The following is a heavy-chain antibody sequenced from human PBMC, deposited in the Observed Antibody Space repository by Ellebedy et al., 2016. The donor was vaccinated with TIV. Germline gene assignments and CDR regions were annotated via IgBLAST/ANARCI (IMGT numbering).Heavy chain of an antibody. J-gene: IGHJ4*02. CDR2: ISGSGGST. CDR1: GFTFSSYA. D-gene: IGHD5-18*01. CDR3: AKDRDGYSYGYVGDYFDY. V-gene: IGHV3-23*01. Sequence: LSLTCAASGFTFSSYAMSWVRQAPGKGLEWVSAISGSGGSTYYADSVKGRFTISRDNSKNTLYLQMNSLRAEDTAVYYCAKDRDGYSYGYVGDYFDYWGQGTLVTVSS.